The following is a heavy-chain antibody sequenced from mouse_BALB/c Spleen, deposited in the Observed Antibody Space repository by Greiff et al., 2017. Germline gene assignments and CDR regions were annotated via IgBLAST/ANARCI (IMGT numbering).Heavy chain of an antibody. J-gene: IGHJ3*01. CDR1: GFTFSDYY. Sequence: EVQVVESGGGLVKPGGSLKLSCAASGFTFSDYYMYWVRQTPEKRLEWVATISDGGSCTYYPDSVKGRFTISRDNAKNNLYLQMSSLKSEDTAMYYCARDLRYYGSSYVGWGQGTLVTVSA. D-gene: IGHD1-1*01. CDR2: ISDGGSCT. CDR3: ARDLRYYGSSYVG. V-gene: IGHV5-4*02.